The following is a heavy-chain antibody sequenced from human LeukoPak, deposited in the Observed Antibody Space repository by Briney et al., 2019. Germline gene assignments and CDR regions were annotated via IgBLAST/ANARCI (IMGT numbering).Heavy chain of an antibody. CDR2: IYYSGST. J-gene: IGHJ4*02. CDR1: GGSISYYY. Sequence: SETLSLTCTVSGGSISYYYWSWIRQPPGKGLEWIGYIYYSGSTNYNPSLKSRVTISVDTSKNQFSLKLSSVTAADTAVYYCARSMVRGVIGGAIDYWGQGTLVTVSS. V-gene: IGHV4-59*01. CDR3: ARSMVRGVIGGAIDY. D-gene: IGHD3-10*01.